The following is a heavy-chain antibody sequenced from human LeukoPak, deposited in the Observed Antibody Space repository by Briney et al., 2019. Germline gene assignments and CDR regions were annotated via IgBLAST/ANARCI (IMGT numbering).Heavy chain of an antibody. Sequence: GASVKVSCKASGYTFTSYAMHWVRQAPGQRLEWMGWINAGNGNTKYSQKFQGRVTITRDTSASTAYMELSSLRSEDTAVYYCARAGYYYDSSGYYEAHLDYWGQGTPVTVSS. CDR1: GYTFTSYA. J-gene: IGHJ4*02. CDR2: INAGNGNT. V-gene: IGHV1-3*01. D-gene: IGHD3-22*01. CDR3: ARAGYYYDSSGYYEAHLDY.